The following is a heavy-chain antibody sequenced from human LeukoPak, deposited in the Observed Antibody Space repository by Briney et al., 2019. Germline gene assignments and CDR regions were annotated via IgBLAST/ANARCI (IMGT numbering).Heavy chain of an antibody. V-gene: IGHV4-4*02. CDR2: IYHSGST. Sequence: GSLRLSCAASGFIVSGDFMSWVRQPPGKGLEWIGEIYHSGSTNYNPSLKSRVTISVDKSKNQFSLKLSSVTAADTAVYYCARDTRGGSHYYGMDVWGQGTTVTVSS. CDR3: ARDTRGGSHYYGMDV. CDR1: GFIVSGDF. J-gene: IGHJ6*02. D-gene: IGHD2-15*01.